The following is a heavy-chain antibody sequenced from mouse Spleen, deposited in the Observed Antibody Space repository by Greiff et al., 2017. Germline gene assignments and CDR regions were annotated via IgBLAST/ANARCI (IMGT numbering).Heavy chain of an antibody. D-gene: IGHD6-1*01. CDR1: YTFTDYYM. CDR2: YPSDSDTN. V-gene: IGHV1-83*01. Sequence: VQLQQSGPELVKPGASVKMSCKASGYTFTDYYMHWVKQKPGKGLEWIGEIYPSDSDTNYNQKFKGKATLTVDKSSSTAYMQLSSLTSEDSAVYYCAGADYYAMDYWGQGTSVTVSS. CDR3: GADYYAMDY. J-gene: IGHJ4*01.